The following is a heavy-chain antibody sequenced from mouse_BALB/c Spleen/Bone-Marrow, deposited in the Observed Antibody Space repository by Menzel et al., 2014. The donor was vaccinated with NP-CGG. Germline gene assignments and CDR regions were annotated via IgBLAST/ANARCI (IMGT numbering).Heavy chain of an antibody. CDR1: GYAFSTSW. CDR2: IYPGDGDT. CDR3: ARSDGYRAMDY. D-gene: IGHD2-3*01. Sequence: QVQLKHSGPELVKPGASVKISCKASGYAFSTSWMNWVEQRPGQGLEWIGRIYPGDGDTNYNGKFKGKATLTADKSSSTAYMQLSSLTSVDSAVYFCARSDGYRAMDYWGQGTSVTVSS. J-gene: IGHJ4*01. V-gene: IGHV1-82*01.